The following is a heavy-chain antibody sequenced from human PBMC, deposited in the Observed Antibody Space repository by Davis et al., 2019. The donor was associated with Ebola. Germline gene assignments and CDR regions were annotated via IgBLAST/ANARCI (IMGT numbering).Heavy chain of an antibody. CDR3: TRLQRAVAGDI. Sequence: GSLRLSCAASGFALSSYLMSWVRQAPGKGLEWVANIKPDGSEKYYVDSVKDRLTISRDNAKNSLYLQMNSLRAEDTAIYYCTRLQRAVAGDIWSQGTLVTVSS. CDR2: IKPDGSEK. V-gene: IGHV3-7*03. J-gene: IGHJ4*02. CDR1: GFALSSYL. D-gene: IGHD6-19*01.